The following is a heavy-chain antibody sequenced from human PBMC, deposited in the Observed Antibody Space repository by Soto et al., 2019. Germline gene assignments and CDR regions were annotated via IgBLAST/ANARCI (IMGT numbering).Heavy chain of an antibody. CDR2: ITGSGDSA. J-gene: IGHJ6*03. D-gene: IGHD1-26*01. Sequence: EVQLLESGGGLVQPGGSLRLSCAASGFTLNNYAISWVRQAPGKGLEWVSTITGSGDSAYYADSVKGRFIISRDNSKNTLYMQMHNLGAEDSAIYYCAKGRGTNYYYHMDVWGGGTTVTVSS. CDR1: GFTLNNYA. V-gene: IGHV3-23*01. CDR3: AKGRGTNYYYHMDV.